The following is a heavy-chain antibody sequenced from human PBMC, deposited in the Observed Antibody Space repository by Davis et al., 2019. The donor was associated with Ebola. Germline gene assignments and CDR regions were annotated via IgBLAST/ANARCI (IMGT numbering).Heavy chain of an antibody. D-gene: IGHD5-18*01. Sequence: GESLNISCAASGFTFSSYGMHWLRQAPGKGPEWVAVISYDGSNKYYADSVKGRFTISRDTSKNTLYLQMNSLRAEDTSVYYCARGGTQLWLLGAWGQGTMVTVSS. CDR2: ISYDGSNK. V-gene: IGHV3-30*03. CDR1: GFTFSSYG. CDR3: ARGGTQLWLLGA. J-gene: IGHJ4*02.